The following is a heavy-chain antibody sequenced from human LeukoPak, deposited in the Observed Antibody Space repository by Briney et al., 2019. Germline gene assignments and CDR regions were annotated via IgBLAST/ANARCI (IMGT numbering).Heavy chain of an antibody. D-gene: IGHD6-19*01. CDR2: ISYDGSNK. CDR3: AKVMWVTAVAGTFDY. CDR1: GFTFSSYG. Sequence: GRSLRLSCAASGFTFSSYGMHWVRQAPGKGLEWVAVISYDGSNKYYADSVRGRFTISRDNSKNTLYLQMNSLRAEDTAVYYCAKVMWVTAVAGTFDYWGQGTLVTVSS. J-gene: IGHJ4*02. V-gene: IGHV3-30*18.